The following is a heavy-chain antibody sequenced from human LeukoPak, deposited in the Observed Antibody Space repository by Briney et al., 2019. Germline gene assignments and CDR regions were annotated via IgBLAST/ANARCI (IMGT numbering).Heavy chain of an antibody. D-gene: IGHD3-3*01. CDR2: IYYSGST. J-gene: IGHJ4*02. V-gene: IGHV4-59*01. CDR1: GGSISSYY. Sequence: PSETLSLTCTVSGGSISSYYWSWIRQPPGKGLEWIGYIYYSGSTNYNPSLKSRVTISVDTSKNQFSLKLSSVTAADTAVYYCARGQSGRFLEWLFFDYWGQGTLVTVSS. CDR3: ARGQSGRFLEWLFFDY.